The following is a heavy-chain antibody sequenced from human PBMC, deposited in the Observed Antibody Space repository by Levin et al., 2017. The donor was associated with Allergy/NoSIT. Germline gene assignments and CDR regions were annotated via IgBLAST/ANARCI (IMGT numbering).Heavy chain of an antibody. D-gene: IGHD3-22*01. CDR2: ISHDGSKK. V-gene: IGHV3-30*03. Sequence: LSLTCVVSGFTFSDYGMHWVRQAPGKGLDWVAVISHDGSKKYYADSVKGRFTISRDNSKNTLYLQMNSLRAEDTAVYYCSRSGYFEDVGTMWSWGQGTLVTGSS. CDR3: SRSGYFEDVGTMWS. CDR1: GFTFSDYG. J-gene: IGHJ4*02.